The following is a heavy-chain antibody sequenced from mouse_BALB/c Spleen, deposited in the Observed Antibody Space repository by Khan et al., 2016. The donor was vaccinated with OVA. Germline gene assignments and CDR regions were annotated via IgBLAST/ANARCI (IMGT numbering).Heavy chain of an antibody. Sequence: VQLQESGPGLVQPSQSLSITCTVSGFSLTNYGVHWVRQSPGKGLEWLGVIWSGGSTDYNSAFISRLSINKDNSKSQVFFRMNSLQANDTAIYDCDRTYCSYGNYGDDDAMDYWGQGTSVTVSS. CDR2: IWSGGST. J-gene: IGHJ4*01. V-gene: IGHV2-2*02. D-gene: IGHD2-1*01. CDR1: GFSLTNYG. CDR3: DRTYCSYGNYGDDDAMDY.